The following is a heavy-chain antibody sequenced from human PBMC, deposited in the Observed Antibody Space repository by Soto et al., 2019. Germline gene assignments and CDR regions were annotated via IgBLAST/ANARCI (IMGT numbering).Heavy chain of an antibody. D-gene: IGHD2-15*01. CDR1: GYTLTELS. CDR3: ATLTLRLLGGWDYYYYMDV. V-gene: IGHV1-24*01. J-gene: IGHJ6*03. Sequence: GASVKVSCKVSGYTLTELSMHWVRQAPGKGLEWMGGFDPEDGETIYAQKFQGRVTMTEDTSTDTAYMELSSLRSEDTAVYYCATLTLRLLGGWDYYYYMDVWGKGTTVTVSS. CDR2: FDPEDGET.